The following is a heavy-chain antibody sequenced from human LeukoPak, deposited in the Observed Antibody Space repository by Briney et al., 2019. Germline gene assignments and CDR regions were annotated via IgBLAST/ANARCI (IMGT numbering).Heavy chain of an antibody. CDR2: MNPNSGNT. Sequence: ASVKLSCKASGYTFSSYDINWVRQATGQELEWMGWMNPNSGNTGYAQKLQGRVTMTRNTSISTAYMELSSLRSEDTAVYYCARVSIAAATHFDYWGQGTLVTVSS. J-gene: IGHJ4*02. CDR1: GYTFSSYD. D-gene: IGHD6-13*01. CDR3: ARVSIAAATHFDY. V-gene: IGHV1-8*01.